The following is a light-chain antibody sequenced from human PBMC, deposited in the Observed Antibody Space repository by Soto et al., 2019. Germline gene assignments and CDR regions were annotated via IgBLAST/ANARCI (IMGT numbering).Light chain of an antibody. J-gene: IGKJ4*01. Sequence: EIVLTQSPATLSLSPGERATLSCRASQSVSSYLAWYQQKPGQAPRLLIYDASNRATGIPARFSGGGSGTDFTFNISSLEPEDFAVYYCQQRSNWPPLLTFGGGTKVEIK. CDR2: DAS. V-gene: IGKV3-11*01. CDR3: QQRSNWPPLLT. CDR1: QSVSSY.